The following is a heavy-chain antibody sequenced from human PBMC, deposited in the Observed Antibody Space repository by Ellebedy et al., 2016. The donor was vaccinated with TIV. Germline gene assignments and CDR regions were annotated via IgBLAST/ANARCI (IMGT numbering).Heavy chain of an antibody. Sequence: PGGSLRLSCAASGFTFSSYGMHWVRQAPGKGLEWVAVIWYDGSNKYYADSVKGRFTISRDNSKNTLYLQMNSLRAEDTAVYYCAKDPNTCINGVCWFQYNWFDPWGQGTLVTVSS. CDR2: IWYDGSNK. CDR1: GFTFSSYG. D-gene: IGHD2-8*01. J-gene: IGHJ5*02. CDR3: AKDPNTCINGVCWFQYNWFDP. V-gene: IGHV3-33*06.